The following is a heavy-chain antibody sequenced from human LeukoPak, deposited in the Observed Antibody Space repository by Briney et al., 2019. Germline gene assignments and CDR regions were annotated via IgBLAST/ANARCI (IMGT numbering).Heavy chain of an antibody. D-gene: IGHD6-19*01. CDR2: IYYSGST. CDR3: ARQGSGWYYFDY. Sequence: SETLSFTCTGSGGSISNHYWSWLRQPPGKGLEWIGYIYYSGSTNYNTSLNSRATMSVDTSKHQFALKLNFVTAADTAVYYCARQGSGWYYFDYWGQGTVVTVSS. J-gene: IGHJ4*02. CDR1: GGSISNHY. V-gene: IGHV4-59*08.